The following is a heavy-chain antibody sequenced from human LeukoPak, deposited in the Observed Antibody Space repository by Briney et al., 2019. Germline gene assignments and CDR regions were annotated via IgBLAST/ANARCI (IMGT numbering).Heavy chain of an antibody. Sequence: ASVKVSCKASGYTFTSYDNNWVRQATGQGLEWMGWMNPNSGNTGYAQKFQGRVTMTRNTSISTAYMELSSLRSEDTAVYYCAAGTYYDFWSGYYTIPAYYYYGMDVWGQGTTVTVSS. V-gene: IGHV1-8*01. CDR3: AAGTYYDFWSGYYTIPAYYYYGMDV. J-gene: IGHJ6*02. CDR1: GYTFTSYD. D-gene: IGHD3-3*01. CDR2: MNPNSGNT.